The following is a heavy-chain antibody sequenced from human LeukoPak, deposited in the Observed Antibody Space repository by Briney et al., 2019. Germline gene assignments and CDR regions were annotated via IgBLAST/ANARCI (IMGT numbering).Heavy chain of an antibody. Sequence: ASVKVSCKASGYTFTGYYMHWVRQAPGQGLEWMGWINPNSGGTNYAQKFQGRVTMTRDTSISTAYMELSRLRSDDTAVYYCARERCRSSSSRPCWFDPRVQGTLVTVSS. CDR1: GYTFTGYY. D-gene: IGHD6-6*01. J-gene: IGHJ5*02. CDR3: ARERCRSSSSRPCWFDP. V-gene: IGHV1-2*02. CDR2: INPNSGGT.